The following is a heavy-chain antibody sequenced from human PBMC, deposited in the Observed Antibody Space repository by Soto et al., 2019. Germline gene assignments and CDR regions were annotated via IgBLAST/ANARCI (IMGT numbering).Heavy chain of an antibody. CDR3: ARRAGDGEGY. Sequence: QITLKESGPPLVKPTQTLTLTCTFSGFSLSTGGVGVAWIRQSPGKALEYLALIYWDDDRRYSPSLKRRLTIXXENSTNQVVLTGTEAPAVDTATYFGARRAGDGEGYWGQGTLVADSS. V-gene: IGHV2-5*02. D-gene: IGHD3-16*01. J-gene: IGHJ4*02. CDR1: GFSLSTGGVG. CDR2: IYWDDDR.